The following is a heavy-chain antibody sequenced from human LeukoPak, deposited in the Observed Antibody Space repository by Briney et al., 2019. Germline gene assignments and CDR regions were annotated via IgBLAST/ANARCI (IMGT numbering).Heavy chain of an antibody. CDR1: GGSFSGYY. J-gene: IGHJ6*04. Sequence: SETLSLTCAVYGGSFSGYYWSWIRQPPGKGLEWIGEINHSGSINYNPSLKSRVTISVDTSKNQFSLKLSSVTAADTAVYYCARTAMTYYYYYGMDVWGKGTTVTVSS. CDR3: ARTAMTYYYYYGMDV. D-gene: IGHD5-18*01. CDR2: INHSGSI. V-gene: IGHV4-34*01.